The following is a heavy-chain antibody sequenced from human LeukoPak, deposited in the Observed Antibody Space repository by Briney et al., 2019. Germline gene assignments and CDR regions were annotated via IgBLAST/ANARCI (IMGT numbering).Heavy chain of an antibody. J-gene: IGHJ5*02. CDR2: INHSGST. V-gene: IGHV4-34*01. CDR1: GGSFSGYY. Sequence: SETLSLTCAAYGGSFSGYYWSWIRQPPGKGLEWIGEINHSGSTNYNPSLKSRVTISVDTSKNQFSLKLSSVTAADTAVYYCARDIAAAEYNWFDPWGQGTLVTVSS. D-gene: IGHD6-13*01. CDR3: ARDIAAAEYNWFDP.